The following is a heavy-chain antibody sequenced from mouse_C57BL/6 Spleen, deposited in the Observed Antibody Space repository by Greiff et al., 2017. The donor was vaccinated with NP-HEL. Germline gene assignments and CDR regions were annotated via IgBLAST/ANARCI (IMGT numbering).Heavy chain of an antibody. CDR3: VRHAGDSSGFAY. D-gene: IGHD3-2*02. V-gene: IGHV10-1*01. Sequence: EVKLVESGGGLVQPKGSLKLSCAASGFSFNTYAMNWVRQAPGKGLEWVARISSKSNNYASYYADSVQDSFTISSDDSESMLYLQMNNLKTEDTAMYYCVRHAGDSSGFAYWGQGTLVTVSA. J-gene: IGHJ3*01. CDR1: GFSFNTYA. CDR2: ISSKSNNYAS.